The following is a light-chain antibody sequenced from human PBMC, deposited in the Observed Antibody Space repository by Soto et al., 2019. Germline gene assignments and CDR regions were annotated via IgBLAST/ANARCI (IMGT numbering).Light chain of an antibody. CDR3: CSYAGSPWV. CDR1: SSDVGGYNY. CDR2: DVN. J-gene: IGLJ7*01. V-gene: IGLV2-11*01. Sequence: QSALTQPSSVSGSPGQSVTISCTGTSSDVGGYNYVSWYEQHPGKAPKLLIYDVNLRPSGVPDRFSGSKSGNTASLTVSGLQAEDEADYYCCSYAGSPWVFGGGTQLTVL.